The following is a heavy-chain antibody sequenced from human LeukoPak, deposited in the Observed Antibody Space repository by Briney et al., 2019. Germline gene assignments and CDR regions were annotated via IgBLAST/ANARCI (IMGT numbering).Heavy chain of an antibody. CDR1: GASLSGYY. V-gene: IGHV4-34*01. D-gene: IGHD3-10*01. J-gene: IGHJ4*02. Sequence: SETLSLTCEVSGASLSGYYWSWIRQAPGKGLEWIGEISHSGSTNYNPSLKSRVTISAHTSKNQFSLKLSSVIGADTAVYFCARNGWGSGSYWFYWGQGTLVTVSA. CDR3: ARNGWGSGSYWFY. CDR2: ISHSGST.